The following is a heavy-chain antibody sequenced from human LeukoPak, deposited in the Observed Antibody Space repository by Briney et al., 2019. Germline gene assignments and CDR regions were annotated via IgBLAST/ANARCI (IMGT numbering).Heavy chain of an antibody. CDR1: GFTFYSYG. Sequence: GGSLRLSCVASGFTFYSYGMSWVRQAPGKGLEWVSSIRGSGGTTNYADSVKGRFTISRDNSKNTLYLQMNSLRAEDTAVYYCAKRPSGEAKNWFDPWGQGTLVTVSS. CDR2: IRGSGGTT. V-gene: IGHV3-23*01. D-gene: IGHD7-27*01. CDR3: AKRPSGEAKNWFDP. J-gene: IGHJ5*02.